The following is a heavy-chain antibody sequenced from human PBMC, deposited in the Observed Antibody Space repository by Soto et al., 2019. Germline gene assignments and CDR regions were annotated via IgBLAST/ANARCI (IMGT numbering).Heavy chain of an antibody. CDR1: GDSISTVDYF. V-gene: IGHV4-30-4*01. D-gene: IGHD2-15*01. CDR3: ARGRYCLTGRCFPNWFDS. CDR2: IYKSATT. Sequence: SETLSLTCSVSGDSISTVDYFWAWIRQPPGQALEYIGYIYKSATTYYNPSFEGRVAVSLDTSKSHFSLNVTSVTAADTAVYFCARGRYCLTGRCFPNWFDSWGQGTLVTVSS. J-gene: IGHJ5*01.